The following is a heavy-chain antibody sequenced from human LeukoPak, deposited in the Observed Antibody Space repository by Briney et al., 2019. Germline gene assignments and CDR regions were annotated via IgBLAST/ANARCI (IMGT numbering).Heavy chain of an antibody. CDR2: INTNTGNP. J-gene: IGHJ4*02. V-gene: IGHV7-4-1*02. D-gene: IGHD3-9*01. Sequence: ASVTVSFKASGYTFTSYAMNWVRQAPGQGLEWMGWINTNTGNPTYAQGFTGRFVFSLDTSVSTPYLQISSLKAEDTAVYYCARVDILTGYYIPDYWGQGTLVTVSS. CDR3: ARVDILTGYYIPDY. CDR1: GYTFTSYA.